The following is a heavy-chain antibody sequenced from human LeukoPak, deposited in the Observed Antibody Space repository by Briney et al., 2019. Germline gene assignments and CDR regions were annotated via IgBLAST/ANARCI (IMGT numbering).Heavy chain of an antibody. CDR3: ASGLPSAANPSSE. V-gene: IGHV3-64*01. CDR2: ITGNGGST. CDR1: GFTFSSYA. Sequence: PGGSLRLSWAASGFTFSSYAMHWVRQAPGKGLEYLSAITGNGGSTYYANSVRGRFTISRDNSKNTLYLQMGSLRTEDMAMYYCASGLPSAANPSSEGGRGTLVTVSS. D-gene: IGHD4/OR15-4a*01. J-gene: IGHJ4*02.